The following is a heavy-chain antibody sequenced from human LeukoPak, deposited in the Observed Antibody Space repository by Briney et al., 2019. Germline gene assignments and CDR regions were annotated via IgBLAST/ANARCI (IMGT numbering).Heavy chain of an antibody. CDR1: GFSFSSYW. CDR3: AREDYYGSGNYVAWGGAFDV. Sequence: PGGSLRLSCEASGFSFSSYWMTWVRQAPGKGLEWVANIKQDGSEKYYVDSVKVRFTISRDNAKISVFLQMNSLRAEDTAVYYCAREDYYGSGNYVAWGGAFDVWGRGTTVTVSS. J-gene: IGHJ3*01. V-gene: IGHV3-7*01. CDR2: IKQDGSEK. D-gene: IGHD3-10*01.